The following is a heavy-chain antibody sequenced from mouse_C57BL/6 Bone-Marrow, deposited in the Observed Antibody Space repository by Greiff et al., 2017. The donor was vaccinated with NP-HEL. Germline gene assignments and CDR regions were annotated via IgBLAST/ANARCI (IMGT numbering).Heavy chain of an antibody. CDR3: ARWGGHWYFDV. D-gene: IGHD1-1*02. V-gene: IGHV1-42*01. CDR2: INPSTGGT. J-gene: IGHJ1*03. CDR1: GYSFTGYY. Sequence: EVQLQQSGPELVKPGASVKISCKASGYSFTGYYMNWVKQSPEKSLEWIGEINPSTGGTTYNQKFKAKATLTVDKSSSTAYMQLKSLTSEDSAVYYCARWGGHWYFDVWGTGTTVTVSS.